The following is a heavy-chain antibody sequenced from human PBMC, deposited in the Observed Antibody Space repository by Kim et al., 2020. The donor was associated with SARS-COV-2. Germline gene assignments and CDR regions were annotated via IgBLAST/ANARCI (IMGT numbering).Heavy chain of an antibody. CDR1: GFTFSSYA. CDR2: ISGSGGST. Sequence: GGSLRLSCAASGFTFSSYAMSWVRQAPGKGLEWVSAISGSGGSTYYADSVKGRFTISRDNSKNTLYLQMNSLRAEDTAVYYCAKGGLYGSGSYLNWFDPWGQGTLVTVSS. V-gene: IGHV3-23*01. CDR3: AKGGLYGSGSYLNWFDP. D-gene: IGHD3-10*01. J-gene: IGHJ5*02.